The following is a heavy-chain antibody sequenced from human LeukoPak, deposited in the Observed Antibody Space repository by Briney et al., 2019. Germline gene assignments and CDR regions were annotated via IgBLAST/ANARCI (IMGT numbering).Heavy chain of an antibody. D-gene: IGHD6-13*01. CDR1: GGSFSGYY. CDR3: ARGGWVIAARQRWFDP. J-gene: IGHJ5*02. CDR2: INHSGST. Sequence: SETLSLTCAVYGGSFSGYYWSWIRQPPGKGLEWIGEINHSGSTNYNPSLKSRVTISVDTSKNQFSLKLSSVTAADTAVYYCARGGWVIAARQRWFDPWGQGTLVTVSS. V-gene: IGHV4-34*01.